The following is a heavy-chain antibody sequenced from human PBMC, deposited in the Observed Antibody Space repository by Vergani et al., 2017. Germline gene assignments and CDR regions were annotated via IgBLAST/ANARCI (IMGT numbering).Heavy chain of an antibody. CDR2: IYSTWST. CDR1: GGSFNTYY. J-gene: IGHJ6*02. V-gene: IGHV4-59*13. Sequence: QVQLEESGPGLVKPSVTLSLTCTVSGGSFNTYYWSWIRQSPGKGLEWIGYIYSTWSTNYNPSLNSRVTMSVDTSKNQFSLKLRSVTAADTAVYFCARVMYRDEASTGYRLEGMDIWGQGTTVTISS. CDR3: ARVMYRDEASTGYRLEGMDI. D-gene: IGHD3-9*01.